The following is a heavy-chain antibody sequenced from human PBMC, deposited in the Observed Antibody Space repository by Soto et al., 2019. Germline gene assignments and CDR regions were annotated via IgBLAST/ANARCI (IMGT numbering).Heavy chain of an antibody. CDR1: GFTFSSYA. V-gene: IGHV3-23*01. CDR2: ISGSGGST. D-gene: IGHD6-19*01. CDR3: AKRNSGWSAAAPRYYFDY. Sequence: GGSLRLSCAASGFTFSSYAMSWVRQAPGKGLEWVSAISGSGGSTYYADSVKGRFTISRDNSKNTLCLQMNSLRAEDTAVYYCAKRNSGWSAAAPRYYFDYWGQGTLVTVSS. J-gene: IGHJ4*02.